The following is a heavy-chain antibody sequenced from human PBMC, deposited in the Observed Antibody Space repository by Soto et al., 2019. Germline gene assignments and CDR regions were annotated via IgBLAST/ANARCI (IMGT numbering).Heavy chain of an antibody. CDR2: INSDGSST. V-gene: IGHV3-74*01. CDR3: ARVSGTIFGVVHPTFDY. J-gene: IGHJ4*02. Sequence: SGGSLRLSCAASGFTFSSYWMHWVRQAPGKGLVWVSRINSDGSSTSYADSVKGRFTISRDNAKNTLYLQMNSLRAEDTAVYYCARVSGTIFGVVHPTFDYWGQGTLVTVSS. CDR1: GFTFSSYW. D-gene: IGHD3-3*01.